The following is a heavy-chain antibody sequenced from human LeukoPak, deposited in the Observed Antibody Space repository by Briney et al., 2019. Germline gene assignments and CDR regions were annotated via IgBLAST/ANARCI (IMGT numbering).Heavy chain of an antibody. CDR1: GYTFTSYA. J-gene: IGHJ6*02. CDR3: ARGSDYYSYGSGRPYYYYGMDV. Sequence: ASVKVSCKASGYTFTSYAMNWVRQAPGQGLEWMGWINTNTGNPTYAQGFTGRFVFSLDTSVSTAYLQISSLKAEDTAVYYCARGSDYYSYGSGRPYYYYGMDVWGQGTTVTVSS. CDR2: INTNTGNP. D-gene: IGHD3-10*01. V-gene: IGHV7-4-1*02.